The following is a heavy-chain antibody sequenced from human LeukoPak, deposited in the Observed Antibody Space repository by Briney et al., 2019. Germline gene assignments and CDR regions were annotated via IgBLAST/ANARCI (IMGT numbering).Heavy chain of an antibody. V-gene: IGHV4-39*01. Sequence: SETLSLTCTVSGGSISIGSYYWGWIRQPPGKGLEWIGSIYYSGSTYYNPSLKSRVTISVDTSKNQFSLKLSSVTAADTALYYCARLPSSGYRYYFDYWGQGTLVTVSS. CDR2: IYYSGST. J-gene: IGHJ4*02. D-gene: IGHD3-22*01. CDR1: GGSISIGSYY. CDR3: ARLPSSGYRYYFDY.